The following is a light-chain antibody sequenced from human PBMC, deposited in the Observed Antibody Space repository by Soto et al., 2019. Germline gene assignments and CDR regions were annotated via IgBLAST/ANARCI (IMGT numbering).Light chain of an antibody. CDR1: QGITSA. J-gene: IGKJ4*01. Sequence: AIQLTQSPSSLSASVGDRVTITCRASQGITSALAWYQQKPGKAPKLLIYDASSLESGVTSRFSVSGSATDFTLTIHTLKAEDFATYYWKQLNNYTLTFGGGTKGEIK. CDR3: KQLNNYTLT. V-gene: IGKV1D-13*01. CDR2: DAS.